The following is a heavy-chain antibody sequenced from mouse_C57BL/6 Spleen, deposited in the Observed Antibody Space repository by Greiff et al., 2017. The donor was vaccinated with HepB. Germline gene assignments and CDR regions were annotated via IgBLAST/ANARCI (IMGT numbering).Heavy chain of an antibody. V-gene: IGHV1-59*01. CDR2: IDPSDSYT. J-gene: IGHJ1*03. CDR1: GYTFTSYW. Sequence: QVQLQQPGAELVRPGNSVKLSCKASGYTFTSYWMHWVQQRPGQGLEWIGVIDPSDSYTNYNQKFKGKATLTVDTSSSTAYMQLSSLTSEDSAVYYCARQGYYGSSFRYWYFDVWGTGTTVTVSS. CDR3: ARQGYYGSSFRYWYFDV. D-gene: IGHD1-1*01.